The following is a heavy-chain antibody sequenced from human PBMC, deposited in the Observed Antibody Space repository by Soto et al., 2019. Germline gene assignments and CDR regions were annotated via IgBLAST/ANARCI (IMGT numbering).Heavy chain of an antibody. D-gene: IGHD3-3*01. V-gene: IGHV4-61*08. Sequence: PSETLSLTCAVSGGSISSGGYYWTWIRQPPGTGLEWIGEINHSGSTNYNPSLKSRVTISVDTSKNQFSLKLSSVTAADTAVYYCARVLFGRGNWFDPWRQGTLVTVSS. CDR3: ARVLFGRGNWFDP. J-gene: IGHJ5*02. CDR2: INHSGST. CDR1: GGSISSGGYY.